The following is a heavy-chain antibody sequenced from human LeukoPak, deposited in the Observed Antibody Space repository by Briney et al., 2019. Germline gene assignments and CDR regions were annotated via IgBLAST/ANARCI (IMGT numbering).Heavy chain of an antibody. J-gene: IGHJ4*02. V-gene: IGHV3-30*04. CDR1: GFTFSSYA. CDR3: ARDYRGYSGYDHLAY. Sequence: GGSLRLSCAASGFTFSSYAMHWVRQAPGKGLEWVAVISYGGSNKYYADSVKGRFTISRDNSKNTLYLQMNSLRAEDTAVYYCARDYRGYSGYDHLAYWGQGTLVTVSS. CDR2: ISYGGSNK. D-gene: IGHD5-12*01.